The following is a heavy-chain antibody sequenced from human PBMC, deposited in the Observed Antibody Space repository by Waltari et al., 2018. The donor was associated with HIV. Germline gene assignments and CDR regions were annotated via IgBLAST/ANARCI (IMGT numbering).Heavy chain of an antibody. J-gene: IGHJ4*02. CDR2: INGGTTGT. Sequence: EVQLLESGGDLQQPGGSLRLACAASGFIFSSYALSWVGKAPGRGVEWVSSINGGTTGTFYAHSVKGRFTISRDSSKNTLYLQMNSLRAEDTAVYYCAKDRSYDSSGYFDYWGEGTLVTVSS. V-gene: IGHV3-23*01. CDR1: GFIFSSYA. D-gene: IGHD3-22*01. CDR3: AKDRSYDSSGYFDY.